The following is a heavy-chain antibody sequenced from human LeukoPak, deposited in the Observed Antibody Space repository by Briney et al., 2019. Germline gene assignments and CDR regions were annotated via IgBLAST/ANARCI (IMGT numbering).Heavy chain of an antibody. D-gene: IGHD4-17*01. J-gene: IGHJ4*02. CDR1: GYSFTNYW. V-gene: IGHV5-51*04. CDR2: IYPGDSDT. CDR3: ARPHTLDRTTKYYFDY. Sequence: GESLKISCKGSGYSFTNYWIGWVRQMPGKGLEWMGIIYPGDSDTRYSPSFQGQVTISADKPISTAYLHWSSLKASDTAMYYCARPHTLDRTTKYYFDYWGQGILVTVSS.